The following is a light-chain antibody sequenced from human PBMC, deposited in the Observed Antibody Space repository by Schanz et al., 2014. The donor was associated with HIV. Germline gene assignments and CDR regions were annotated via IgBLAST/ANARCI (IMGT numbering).Light chain of an antibody. CDR2: ATS. V-gene: IGKV3-20*01. J-gene: IGKJ4*01. CDR3: QQYGSSPRT. Sequence: EIVLTQSPGSLSLSPGGRATLSCGASQRLSSSYLAWYQQKRDQPPRLVIYATSTRAAGIPDRFSGTGSGTDFPLTISSLEPEDFAVYYCQQYGSSPRTFGGGTKVEIK. CDR1: QRLSSSY.